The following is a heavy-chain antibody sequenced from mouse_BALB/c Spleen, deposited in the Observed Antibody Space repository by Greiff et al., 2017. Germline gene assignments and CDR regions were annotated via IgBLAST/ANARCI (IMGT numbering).Heavy chain of an antibody. CDR2: IDPANGNT. CDR3: ARFITTVVAFDY. J-gene: IGHJ2*01. CDR1: GFNIKDTY. Sequence: VQLKQSGAELVKPGASVKLSCTASGFNIKDTYMHWVKQRPEQGLEWIGRIDPANGNTKYDPKFQGKATITADTSSNTAYLQLSSLTSEDTAVYYCARFITTVVAFDYWGQGTTLTVSS. V-gene: IGHV14-3*02. D-gene: IGHD1-1*01.